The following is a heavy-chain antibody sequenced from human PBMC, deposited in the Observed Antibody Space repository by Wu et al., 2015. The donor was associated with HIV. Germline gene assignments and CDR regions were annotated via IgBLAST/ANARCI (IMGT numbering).Heavy chain of an antibody. CDR2: IIPIFGTA. V-gene: IGHV1-69*05. J-gene: IGHJ6*03. CDR1: GGTFSSYA. D-gene: IGHD3-3*01. CDR3: AREMSDYSYYYMDV. Sequence: QVQLVQSGAEVKKPGSSVKVSCKASGGTFSSYAISWVRQAPGQGLEWMGGIIPIFGTANYAQKFQGRVTMTTDTSTSTAYMELRSLRSDDTAVYYCAREMSDYSYYYMDVWGKGTTVTVSS.